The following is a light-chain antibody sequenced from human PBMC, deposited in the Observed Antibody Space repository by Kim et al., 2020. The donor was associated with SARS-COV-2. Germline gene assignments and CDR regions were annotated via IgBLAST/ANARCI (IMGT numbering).Light chain of an antibody. V-gene: IGLV2-14*03. Sequence: QSTAMSCTGTSRDIGAYRYVSWYQQHPGKAPKLMMYDINNRPSGVSDRFSGSKSGNTASLTISGLQAEDEADYYCSSYTSSSALYVFGSGTKVTVL. CDR2: DIN. CDR3: SSYTSSSALYV. CDR1: SRDIGAYRY. J-gene: IGLJ1*01.